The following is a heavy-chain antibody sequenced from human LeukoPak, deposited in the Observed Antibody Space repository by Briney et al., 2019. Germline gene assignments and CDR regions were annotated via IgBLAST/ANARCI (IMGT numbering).Heavy chain of an antibody. J-gene: IGHJ3*02. CDR1: GFTFSSYA. Sequence: PGGSLRLSCAASGFTFSSYAMSWVRQAPGKGLEWVSVIYSGGSTYYADSVKGRFTISRDNSKNTLYLQMNSLRAEDTAVYYCARGSTDPLGAFDIWGQGTMITVSS. V-gene: IGHV3-53*01. CDR2: IYSGGST. CDR3: ARGSTDPLGAFDI. D-gene: IGHD7-27*01.